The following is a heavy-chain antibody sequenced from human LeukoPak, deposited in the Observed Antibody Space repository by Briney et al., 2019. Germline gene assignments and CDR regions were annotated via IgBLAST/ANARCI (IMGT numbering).Heavy chain of an antibody. CDR1: GFTVSSNY. V-gene: IGHV3-53*01. CDR2: IYSGGST. Sequence: GGSLRLSCAASGFTVSSNYMSWVRQAPGKGLEWVSVIYSGGSTYYADSVKGRFTISRDNSKNTLYLQMNSLRAEDTAVYYCARDHGENWFDPWGQGTLVTVSS. J-gene: IGHJ5*02. CDR3: ARDHGENWFDP.